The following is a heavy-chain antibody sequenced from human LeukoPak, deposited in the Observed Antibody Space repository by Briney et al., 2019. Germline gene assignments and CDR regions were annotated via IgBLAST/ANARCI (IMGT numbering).Heavy chain of an antibody. Sequence: ASVKVSCKASGYTFTSYDINWVRQATGQGLEWMGWMNPNSGNTGYAQKFQGRVTMTRNTSISTAYMELSSLRSEDTAVYYCARVGAGYYDSSGYPRYNWFDPWGQGTLVTVSS. CDR2: MNPNSGNT. D-gene: IGHD3-22*01. V-gene: IGHV1-8*01. CDR1: GYTFTSYD. J-gene: IGHJ5*02. CDR3: ARVGAGYYDSSGYPRYNWFDP.